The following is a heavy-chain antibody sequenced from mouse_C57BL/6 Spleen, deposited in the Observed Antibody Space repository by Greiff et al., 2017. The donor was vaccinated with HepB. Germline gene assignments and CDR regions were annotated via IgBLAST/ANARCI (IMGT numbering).Heavy chain of an antibody. D-gene: IGHD2-3*01. CDR3: AKRGYDGYSYWYFDV. V-gene: IGHV2-5*01. CDR2: IWRGGST. Sequence: QVHVKQSGPGLVQPSQSLSITCTVSGFSLTSYGVHWVRQSPGKGLEWLGVIWRGGSTDYNAAFMSRLSITKDNSKSQVFFKMNSLQADDTAIYYCAKRGYDGYSYWYFDVWGTGTTVTVSS. CDR1: GFSLTSYG. J-gene: IGHJ1*03.